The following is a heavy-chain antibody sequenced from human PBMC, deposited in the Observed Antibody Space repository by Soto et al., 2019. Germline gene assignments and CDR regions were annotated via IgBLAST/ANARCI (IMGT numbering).Heavy chain of an antibody. CDR2: ISSGGTTI. CDR1: GFTFSSYS. J-gene: IGHJ4*02. V-gene: IGHV3-48*02. CDR3: ARGRGYTYGLYYFDY. D-gene: IGHD5-18*01. Sequence: VQLVESGGGLVQPGGSLRLSCAASGFTFSSYSMNWVRQAPGKGLEWVSYISSGGTTIYYADSVKGRFTISKDNAKNSLYLQMNSLRDEDTAVYYCARGRGYTYGLYYFDYWGQGTLVTVSS.